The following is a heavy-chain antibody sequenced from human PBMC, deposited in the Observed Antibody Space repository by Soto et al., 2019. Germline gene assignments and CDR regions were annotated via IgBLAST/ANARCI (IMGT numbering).Heavy chain of an antibody. J-gene: IGHJ3*02. D-gene: IGHD3-22*01. CDR3: ARDRFLYDSSVGFDI. CDR1: GGSISSGGYY. CDR2: IYYSGST. Sequence: PSETLSLTCTVSGGSISSGGYYWIWIRQHPGKGLEWIGCIYYSGSTYYNPSLKSRVTISVDTSKNQFSLKLSSVTAADTAVYYCARDRFLYDSSVGFDIWGQGTMVTVSS. V-gene: IGHV4-31*03.